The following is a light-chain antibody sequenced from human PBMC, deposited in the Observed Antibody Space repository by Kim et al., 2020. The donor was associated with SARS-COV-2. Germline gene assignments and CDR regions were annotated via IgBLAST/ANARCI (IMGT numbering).Light chain of an antibody. V-gene: IGKV3-20*01. CDR2: GAS. CDR3: QQYGSSPRT. J-gene: IGKJ1*01. Sequence: SPGEEGTLTSWARHSISSNYLAWYQQKPGQAPRLLIYGASTRASGIPDRFSGSGSGTDFTLTISSLEPEDFAVYYCQQYGSSPRTFGQGTKVDIK. CDR1: HSISSNY.